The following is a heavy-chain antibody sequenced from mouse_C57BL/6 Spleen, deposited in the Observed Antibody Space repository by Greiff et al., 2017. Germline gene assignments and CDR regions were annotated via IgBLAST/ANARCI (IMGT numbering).Heavy chain of an antibody. CDR1: GYTFTSYW. V-gene: IGHV1-55*01. J-gene: IGHJ4*01. Sequence: QVQLQQPGAELVKPGASVKMSCKASGYTFTSYWITWVKQMPGQGLEWIGDIYPGSGSTNYNEKFKSKATLTVDTSSSTAYMQLSSLTSEDSAVYYCAKGDYDYDGYAMDYWGQGTSVTVSS. D-gene: IGHD2-4*01. CDR3: AKGDYDYDGYAMDY. CDR2: IYPGSGST.